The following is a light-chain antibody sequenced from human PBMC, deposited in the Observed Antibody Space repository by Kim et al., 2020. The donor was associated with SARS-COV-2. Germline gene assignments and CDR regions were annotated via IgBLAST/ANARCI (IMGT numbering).Light chain of an antibody. CDR1: SSNIGAGYD. CDR3: QSYDSRLSGVI. J-gene: IGLJ2*01. V-gene: IGLV1-40*01. Sequence: QRVTISCTGSSSNIGAGYDVHWYQQVPGTAPKLLIYANNVRPSGVPDRFSGSKSDTSASLAITGLQAEDEADYYCQSYDSRLSGVIFGGGTKLTVL. CDR2: ANN.